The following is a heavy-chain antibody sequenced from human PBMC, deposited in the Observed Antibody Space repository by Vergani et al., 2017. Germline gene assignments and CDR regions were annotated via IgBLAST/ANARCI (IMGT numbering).Heavy chain of an antibody. J-gene: IGHJ6*03. CDR1: GYTFTGYY. Sequence: VQLVESGGVVVQPGASVKVSCKASGYTFTGYYMHWVRQAPGQGLEWMGWINPNSGGTNYAQKFQGRVTMTRDTSISTAYMELSSLRSEDTAVYYCARSIAARPDDYYYYYYMDVWGKGTTVTVSS. D-gene: IGHD6-6*01. CDR2: INPNSGGT. CDR3: ARSIAARPDDYYYYYYMDV. V-gene: IGHV1-2*02.